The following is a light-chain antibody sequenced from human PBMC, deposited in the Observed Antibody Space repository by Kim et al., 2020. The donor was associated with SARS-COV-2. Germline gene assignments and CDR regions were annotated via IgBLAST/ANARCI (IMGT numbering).Light chain of an antibody. CDR3: QQLNSDPLT. J-gene: IGKJ4*01. CDR2: AAS. V-gene: IGKV1-9*01. Sequence: DIQLTQSPSFLSASVGDRVTITCRASQDISSYLAWYQQEPGKAPKLLIYAASTLQSGVPSRFSGSGSGTEFTLTISSLQPEDFATYYCQQLNSDPLTFGGGTKVDIK. CDR1: QDISSY.